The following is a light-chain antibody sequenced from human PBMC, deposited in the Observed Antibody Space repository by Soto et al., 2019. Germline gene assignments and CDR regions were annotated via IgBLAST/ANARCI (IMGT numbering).Light chain of an antibody. J-gene: IGKJ2*01. V-gene: IGKV3-15*01. CDR1: QSISYN. CDR3: QQYNNWPPYT. Sequence: EIVKTQSPATLSVSPGERATLSCRASQSISYNLAWYQQKPGQAPRLLIYGASTRATGIPARFSGSGSGTEFTLTISSLQSEDFAVYYCQQYNNWPPYTFGQGTKLEIK. CDR2: GAS.